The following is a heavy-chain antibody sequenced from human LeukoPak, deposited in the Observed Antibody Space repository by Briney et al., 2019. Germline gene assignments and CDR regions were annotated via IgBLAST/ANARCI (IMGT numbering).Heavy chain of an antibody. CDR2: ISSSGSTI. J-gene: IGHJ6*03. CDR1: GFTFSDYY. Sequence: GGSLRLSCAASGFTFSDYYMSWIRQAPGKGLEWVSYISSSGSTIYYADSVKGRFTISRDNAKNSLYLQMNSLRAEDTAVYYCASSKETTSYYYYMDVWGKGTTVTVSS. V-gene: IGHV3-11*04. CDR3: ASSKETTSYYYYMDV. D-gene: IGHD1-1*01.